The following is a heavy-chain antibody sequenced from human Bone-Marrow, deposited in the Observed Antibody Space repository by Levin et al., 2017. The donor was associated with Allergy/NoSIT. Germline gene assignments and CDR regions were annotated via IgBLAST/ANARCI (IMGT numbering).Heavy chain of an antibody. D-gene: IGHD6-19*01. J-gene: IGHJ4*02. CDR3: ARARAVAGTCRDY. V-gene: IGHV4-34*01. CDR2: INHSGST. CDR1: GGSFSGYY. Sequence: SETLSLTCAVYGGSFSGYYWSWIRQPPGKGLEWIGEINHSGSTNYNPSLKSRVTISVDTSKNQFSLKLSSVTAADTAVYYCARARAVAGTCRDYWGQGTLVTVSS.